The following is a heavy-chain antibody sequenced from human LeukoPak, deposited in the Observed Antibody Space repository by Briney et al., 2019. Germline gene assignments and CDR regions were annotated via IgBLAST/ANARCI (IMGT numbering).Heavy chain of an antibody. CDR1: GGSFSGYY. D-gene: IGHD3-22*01. V-gene: IGHV4-34*01. Sequence: PSETLSLTCAVYGGSFSGYYWSWLRQPPGKGLEWIGEINHRGSTNYNPSLKSRVTISVDKSKTQFSLKLSSVTAADTAVYYCARDGHRRYYYEGSDYRLDYWGQGTLVTVSS. CDR2: INHRGST. J-gene: IGHJ4*02. CDR3: ARDGHRRYYYEGSDYRLDY.